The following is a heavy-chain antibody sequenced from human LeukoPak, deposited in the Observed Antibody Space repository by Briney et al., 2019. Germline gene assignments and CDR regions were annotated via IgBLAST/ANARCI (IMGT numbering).Heavy chain of an antibody. D-gene: IGHD3/OR15-3a*01. Sequence: SETLSLTCTVSGYSISSGYYWGWIRQPPGKGLEWIGSIYYSGSTYYNPSLKSRVTISVDTSKNQFSLKLSSVTAADTAVYYCARSDGTGLSFDYWGQGTLVTVSS. CDR1: GYSISSGYY. CDR3: ARSDGTGLSFDY. J-gene: IGHJ4*02. CDR2: IYYSGST. V-gene: IGHV4-38-2*02.